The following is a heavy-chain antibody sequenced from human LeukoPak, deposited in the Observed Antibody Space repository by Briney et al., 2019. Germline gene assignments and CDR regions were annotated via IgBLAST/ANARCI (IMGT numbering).Heavy chain of an antibody. J-gene: IGHJ4*02. CDR2: IKSKTDSGTI. CDR3: ATRVVVD. Sequence: GGSLRLSCAASGFPFTNAWMNWVRQAPGKGLEWVGRIKSKTDSGTIDYAAPVKGRFTTSRDDSKNTLYLQMNSLKTEDTAVYYCATRVVVDWGQGTLVTVSS. V-gene: IGHV3-15*07. CDR1: GFPFTNAW. D-gene: IGHD2-2*01.